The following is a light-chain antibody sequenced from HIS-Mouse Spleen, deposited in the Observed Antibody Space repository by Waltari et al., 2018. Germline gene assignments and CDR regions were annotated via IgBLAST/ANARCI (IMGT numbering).Light chain of an antibody. J-gene: IGLJ1*01. CDR2: EVS. V-gene: IGLV2-8*01. Sequence: QSALTQPPSASGSPGQSVTISCTGTSSDVGGYNYVSWYQQHPGKAPNLMIYEVSKRPSGGPDRFSGSKSGNTAVLTVSGLQAEDEADYFCSSYAGSNNYVFGTGTKVTVL. CDR3: SSYAGSNNYV. CDR1: SSDVGGYNY.